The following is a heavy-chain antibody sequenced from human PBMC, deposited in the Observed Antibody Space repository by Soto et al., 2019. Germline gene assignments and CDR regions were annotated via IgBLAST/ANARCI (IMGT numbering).Heavy chain of an antibody. V-gene: IGHV3-30-3*01. Sequence: QVQLVESGGGVVQSGRSLRLSCAASGFTFSSYAMHWVRQAPGKGLEWVAVISYDGSNKYYADSVKGRFTISRDNSKNTLYLQMNSLRAEDTAVYYCARDASRYSSGWYDYWGQGTLVTVSS. D-gene: IGHD6-19*01. J-gene: IGHJ4*02. CDR1: GFTFSSYA. CDR2: ISYDGSNK. CDR3: ARDASRYSSGWYDY.